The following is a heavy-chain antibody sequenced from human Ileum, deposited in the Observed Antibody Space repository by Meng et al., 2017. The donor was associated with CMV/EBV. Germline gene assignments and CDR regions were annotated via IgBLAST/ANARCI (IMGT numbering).Heavy chain of an antibody. J-gene: IGHJ4*02. V-gene: IGHV3-43*01. CDR1: GFTFDDYT. CDR3: AKDMKQWLVGDELDY. CDR2: ISWDGGST. Sequence: GESLKISCAASGFTFDDYTMHWVRQAPGKGLEWVSLISWDGGSTYYADSVTGRFTISRDNSKNSLYLQMNSLRTEDTALYYCAKDMKQWLVGDELDYWGQGTLVTVSS. D-gene: IGHD6-19*01.